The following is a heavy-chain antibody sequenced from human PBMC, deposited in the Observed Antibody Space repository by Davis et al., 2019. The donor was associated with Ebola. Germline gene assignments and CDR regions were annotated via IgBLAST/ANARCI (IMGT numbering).Heavy chain of an antibody. V-gene: IGHV3-33*01. CDR2: IWYDGSNK. CDR3: ASGGYCSGGSCYSKGGQVY. CDR1: GFTFSSYG. D-gene: IGHD2-15*01. J-gene: IGHJ4*02. Sequence: GGSLRLSCAASGFTFSSYGMHWVRQAPGKGLEWVAVIWYDGSNKYYTDSVKGRFTISRDNSKYTLYLQMNSLRAEDTAVYYCASGGYCSGGSCYSKGGQVYWGQGTLVTVSS.